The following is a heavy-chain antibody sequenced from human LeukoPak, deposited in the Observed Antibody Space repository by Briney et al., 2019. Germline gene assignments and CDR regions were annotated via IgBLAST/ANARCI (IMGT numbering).Heavy chain of an antibody. CDR1: GFTFSSYG. V-gene: IGHV3-23*01. CDR2: ISDSGSAT. D-gene: IGHD2-21*01. J-gene: IGHJ4*02. Sequence: GALRLSCAASGFTFSSYGMSWVRQAPEKGLEWVSAISDSGSATYYADSVRGRFTISRDNSQNTLHLQMNSLRAEDTAIYYCAKKIFQGWGFYFDYWGQGTLVTVSS. CDR3: AKKIFQGWGFYFDY.